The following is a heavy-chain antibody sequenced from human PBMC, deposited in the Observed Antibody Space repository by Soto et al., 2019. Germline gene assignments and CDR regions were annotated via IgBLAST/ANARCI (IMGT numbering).Heavy chain of an antibody. CDR1: GYTLTELS. Sequence: ASVKVSCKVSGYTLTELSMHWVRQAPGKGLEWMGGFDPEDGETIYAQKFQGRVTMTEDTSTDTAYMELSSLRSEDTAVYYCATDLGALDWNYHYFDYWGQGTLVTVSS. CDR2: FDPEDGET. J-gene: IGHJ4*02. D-gene: IGHD1-7*01. CDR3: ATDLGALDWNYHYFDY. V-gene: IGHV1-24*01.